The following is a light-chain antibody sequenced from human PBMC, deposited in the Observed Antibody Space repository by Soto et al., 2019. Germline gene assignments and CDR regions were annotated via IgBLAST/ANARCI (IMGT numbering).Light chain of an antibody. CDR3: QQDNKWTIT. V-gene: IGKV3-15*01. CDR1: QSGSSD. Sequence: EIVMSQSPAGLSLSPGNSATRSCRASQSGSSDLAWYQQKPGQAPRLLIYYTSTRATGFPARFSGGGSGTEFTLTISSLQSEESAFYYCQQDNKWTITFAQGTRLEIK. J-gene: IGKJ5*01. CDR2: YTS.